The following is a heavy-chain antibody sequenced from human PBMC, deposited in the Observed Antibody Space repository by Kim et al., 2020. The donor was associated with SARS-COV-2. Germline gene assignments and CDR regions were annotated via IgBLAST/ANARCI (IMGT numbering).Heavy chain of an antibody. CDR2: ISYDGSNK. D-gene: IGHD3-3*01. CDR1: GFTFSSYG. CDR3: AKAKLEWFGRDYFDY. V-gene: IGHV3-30*18. Sequence: GGSLRLSCAASGFTFSSYGMHWVRQAPGKGLEWVAVISYDGSNKYYADSVKGRFTISRDNSKNTLYLQMNSQRAEDTAVYYCAKAKLEWFGRDYFDYWG. J-gene: IGHJ4*01.